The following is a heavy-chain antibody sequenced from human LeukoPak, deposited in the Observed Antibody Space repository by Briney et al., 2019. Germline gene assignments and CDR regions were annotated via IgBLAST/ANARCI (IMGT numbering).Heavy chain of an antibody. V-gene: IGHV4-34*01. CDR1: GGSFSGYY. CDR3: ARGHSRGWYSVPYYYYHRDV. Sequence: SETLSLTCAVYGGSFSGYYWRWIRQPPGKGLEWIGEINHSGSTNYNPSPKSRVPIAVDTHKHQFSLKLSSVTAADTAVYYCARGHSRGWYSVPYYYYHRDVWGKGTTVSVSS. J-gene: IGHJ6*03. D-gene: IGHD6-19*01. CDR2: INHSGST.